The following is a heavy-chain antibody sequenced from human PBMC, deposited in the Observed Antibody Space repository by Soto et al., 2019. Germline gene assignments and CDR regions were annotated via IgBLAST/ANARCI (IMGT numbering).Heavy chain of an antibody. CDR3: ARACVY. J-gene: IGHJ4*02. Sequence: PGGSLRLSCAASGFTFSSYEMNWIRQAPGKGLEWVSYISSSGTTVHYADSVKGRFTISRDNAENSLFLQMNSLRAEDTALNYYARACVYWGKGTLVTVYS. CDR1: GFTFSSYE. CDR2: ISSSGTTV. V-gene: IGHV3-48*03.